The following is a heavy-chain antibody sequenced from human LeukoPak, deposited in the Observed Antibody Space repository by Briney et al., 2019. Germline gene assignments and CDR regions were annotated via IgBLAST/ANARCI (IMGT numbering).Heavy chain of an antibody. CDR3: ARTITGNYGSGSYDY. D-gene: IGHD3-10*01. CDR2: IKQDGSEK. V-gene: IGHV3-7*01. J-gene: IGHJ4*02. CDR1: GFTFSSYW. Sequence: GGSLRLSCAASGFTFSSYWMSWVRQAPGKGLEWVANIKQDGSEKYYVDSVKGRFTISRDNAKNSLYLQMNSLRAEDTAVYYCARTITGNYGSGSYDYWGQGTLVTVSS.